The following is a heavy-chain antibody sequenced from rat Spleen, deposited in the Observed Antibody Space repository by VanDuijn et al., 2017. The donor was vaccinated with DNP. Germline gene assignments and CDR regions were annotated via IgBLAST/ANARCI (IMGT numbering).Heavy chain of an antibody. V-gene: IGHV2-15*01. CDR3: TRDNLEWYFDF. J-gene: IGHJ1*01. Sequence: QVQLKESGPGLVQPSQTLSLSCTVSGFSLTNFGISWVRQPPGKGLEWIGAVWSGGSIDYNATLNSRLSISRDTSKSQVFLKMNSLQTEDTAIYFCTRDNLEWYFDFWGPGTMVTVSS. D-gene: IGHD5-1*01. CDR2: VWSGGSI. CDR1: GFSLTNFG.